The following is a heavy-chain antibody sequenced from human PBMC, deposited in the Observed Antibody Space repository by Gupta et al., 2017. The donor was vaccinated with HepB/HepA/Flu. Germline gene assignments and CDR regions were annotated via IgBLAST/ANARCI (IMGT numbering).Heavy chain of an antibody. J-gene: IGHJ4*02. CDR2: IYTRGST. CDR3: ARDRRGDFWSGYSPYYFDY. D-gene: IGHD3-3*01. CDR1: GGSISSYY. Sequence: QVQLQESGPGLVKPSETLSLTCTVSGGSISSYYWSWIRQPAGKGLEWIGRIYTRGSTNYNPSLKSRVTMSVDTSKNQFSLKLSSVTAADTAVYYCARDRRGDFWSGYSPYYFDYWGQGTLVTVSS. V-gene: IGHV4-4*07.